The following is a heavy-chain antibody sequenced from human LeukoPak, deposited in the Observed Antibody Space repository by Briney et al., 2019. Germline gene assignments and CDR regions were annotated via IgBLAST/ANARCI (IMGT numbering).Heavy chain of an antibody. V-gene: IGHV3-9*01. CDR1: GFTFDDYA. Sequence: PGGSLRLSCAASGFTFDDYAMHWVRQAPGKGLEWVPGISWNSGSIGYADSVKGRFTISRDNAKNSLYLQMNSLRAEDTALYYCAKDICSGGSCYYFDYWGQGTLVTVSS. CDR2: ISWNSGSI. J-gene: IGHJ4*02. D-gene: IGHD2-15*01. CDR3: AKDICSGGSCYYFDY.